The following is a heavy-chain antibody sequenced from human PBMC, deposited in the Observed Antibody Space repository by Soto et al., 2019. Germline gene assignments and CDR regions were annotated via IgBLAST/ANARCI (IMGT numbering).Heavy chain of an antibody. CDR1: GFSFSSYS. J-gene: IGHJ4*02. Sequence: GGSLRLSCAASGFSFSSYSMNWVRQAPGEGLEWISYITPSSNAIHYGDSVKGRFTISRDNAKNLVYLQMSRLRDEDTAVYYCVAIIFGSKDWGQGTLVTVSS. CDR3: VAIIFGSKD. V-gene: IGHV3-48*02. D-gene: IGHD3-3*02. CDR2: ITPSSNAI.